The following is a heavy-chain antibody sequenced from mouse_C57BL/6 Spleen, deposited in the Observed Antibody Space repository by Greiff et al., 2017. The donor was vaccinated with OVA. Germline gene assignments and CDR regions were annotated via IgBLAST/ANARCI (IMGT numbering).Heavy chain of an antibody. Sequence: QVQLQQSGAELVRPGASVKLSCKASGYTFTDYYINWVKQRPGQGLEWIARIYPGSGNTYYNEKFKGKATLTAEKSSSTAYMQLSSLTSEDSAVYFCATPFITTVVAYYAMDYWGQGTSVTVSS. CDR2: IYPGSGNT. V-gene: IGHV1-76*01. CDR1: GYTFTDYY. CDR3: ATPFITTVVAYYAMDY. D-gene: IGHD1-1*01. J-gene: IGHJ4*01.